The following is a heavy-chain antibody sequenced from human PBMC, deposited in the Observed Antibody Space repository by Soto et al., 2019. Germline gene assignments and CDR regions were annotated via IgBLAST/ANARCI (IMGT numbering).Heavy chain of an antibody. CDR1: GYTFTSYG. J-gene: IGHJ6*02. CDR2: NSAYNGKT. Sequence: QVQLVQSGAEVKKPGASVKVSCKASGYTFTSYGISWVRQAPGQGLEWMGSNSAYNGKTNYAQKLHGRVTMTTDTSTSTAYMELRSLRSDDTAVYYCAREGYCISTSCRYYDYYGMDVWGQGTTVTVSS. V-gene: IGHV1-18*01. CDR3: AREGYCISTSCRYYDYYGMDV. D-gene: IGHD2-2*01.